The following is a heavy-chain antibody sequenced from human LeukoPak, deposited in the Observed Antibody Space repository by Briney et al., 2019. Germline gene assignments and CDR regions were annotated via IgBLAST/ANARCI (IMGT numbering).Heavy chain of an antibody. CDR1: GFTFSSYS. V-gene: IGHV3-21*01. D-gene: IGHD6-19*01. CDR3: ARALAVAGTGGSAFDI. J-gene: IGHJ3*02. CDR2: ISSSSSYI. Sequence: GGSLRLSCAASGFTFSSYSMNWVRQAPGKGLEWVSSISSSSSYIYYADSVKGRFTISRDNAKNSLYLQMNSLRAEDTAVYYCARALAVAGTGGSAFDIWGQGTMVTVSS.